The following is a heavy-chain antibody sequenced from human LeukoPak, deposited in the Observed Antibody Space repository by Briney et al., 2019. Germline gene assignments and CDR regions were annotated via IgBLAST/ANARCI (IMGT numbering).Heavy chain of an antibody. CDR1: GFTFSSYA. J-gene: IGHJ2*01. Sequence: GGSLRLSCAASGFTFSSYAMHWVRQAPGKGLEWVAVISYDGSNKYYADSVKGRFTISRDNSKNTLYLQMNSLRTDDTAVYHCAKERPTSWLLLDWHFDLWGRGTLVTVSS. CDR2: ISYDGSNK. V-gene: IGHV3-30-3*01. D-gene: IGHD3-22*01. CDR3: AKERPTSWLLLDWHFDL.